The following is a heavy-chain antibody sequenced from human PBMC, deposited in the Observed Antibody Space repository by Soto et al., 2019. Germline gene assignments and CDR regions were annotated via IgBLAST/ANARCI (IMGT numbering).Heavy chain of an antibody. Sequence: GGSLRLSCAASGFTFSNYAMSWVRQAPGKGLEWVSAISGSGESTFYGDSVKGRFTVSRDNSKNTLYLQMNSLGVEDTAEYYCAKGGGSCCFDCWGQGTLVTVSS. CDR1: GFTFSNYA. CDR2: ISGSGEST. J-gene: IGHJ4*02. CDR3: AKGGGSCCFDC. D-gene: IGHD2-15*01. V-gene: IGHV3-23*01.